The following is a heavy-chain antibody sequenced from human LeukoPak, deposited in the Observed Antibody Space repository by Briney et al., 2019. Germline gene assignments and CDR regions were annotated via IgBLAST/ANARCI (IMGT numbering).Heavy chain of an antibody. Sequence: SETLSLTCTVSGGSISSGGYYWSWIRQHPGKGLEWIGYIYYSGSTYYNPSLKSRVTISVDTTKNQFSLKLSSVTAADTAVYYCARWVVVVPAAYKEDYYYYMDVWGKGTTVTVSS. CDR1: GGSISSGGYY. J-gene: IGHJ6*03. CDR2: IYYSGST. CDR3: ARWVVVVPAAYKEDYYYYMDV. D-gene: IGHD2-2*01. V-gene: IGHV4-31*03.